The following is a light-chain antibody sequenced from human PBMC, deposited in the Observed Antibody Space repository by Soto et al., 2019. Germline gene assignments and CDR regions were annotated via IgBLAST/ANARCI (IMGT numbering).Light chain of an antibody. CDR3: QQYDSSPLT. Sequence: EIVLTQSPGTLSLSPGERATLSCRASQSVSSSYLAWYQQKPGQAPRLLIYGASSRATGIPDRFSGSASGTDFTLTISRLEPEDFAVYYCQQYDSSPLTFAQGTTVEIK. J-gene: IGKJ1*01. V-gene: IGKV3-20*01. CDR1: QSVSSSY. CDR2: GAS.